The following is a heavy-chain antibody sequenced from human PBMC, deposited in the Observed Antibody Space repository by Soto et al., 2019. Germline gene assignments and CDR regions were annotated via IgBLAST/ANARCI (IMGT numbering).Heavy chain of an antibody. CDR2: ISWNSGNI. CDR3: AKDPQAWSGPYYFDY. CDR1: GFTFDDYA. J-gene: IGHJ4*02. V-gene: IGHV3-9*01. D-gene: IGHD3-3*01. Sequence: GGSLRLSCAASGFTFDDYAMHWVRQAPGKGPEWVSGISWNSGNIVYADSVKGRFTISRDNAKNSLYLQMNSLRPEDTALYYCAKDPQAWSGPYYFDYWGQGTLVTVSS.